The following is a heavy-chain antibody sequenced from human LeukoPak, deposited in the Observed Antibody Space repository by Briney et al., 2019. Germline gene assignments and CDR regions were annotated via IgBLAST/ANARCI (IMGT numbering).Heavy chain of an antibody. CDR1: GGSIDSGGSS. Sequence: PSQTLSLTCAVSGGSIDSGGSSWSWIRQPPGKGLEWIGYIHHSGSAYYAPSLKSRVTISVDRSKNQFSLQLNSVTAADTAVYYCARDGGSGSFSFDYWGQGTLVTVSS. CDR2: IHHSGSA. CDR3: ARDGGSGSFSFDY. J-gene: IGHJ4*02. V-gene: IGHV4-30-2*01. D-gene: IGHD3-10*01.